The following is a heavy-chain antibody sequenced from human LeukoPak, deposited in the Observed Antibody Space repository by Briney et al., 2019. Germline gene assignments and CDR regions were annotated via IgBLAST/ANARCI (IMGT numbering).Heavy chain of an antibody. V-gene: IGHV4-59*08. CDR3: ARHEAGTYLQY. D-gene: IGHD6-13*01. CDR2: VYYSGST. J-gene: IGHJ4*02. CDR1: GGSISSYY. Sequence: SETLSLTCTVSGGSISSYYWSWIRQPPGRGLEWISYVYYSGSTNYNSSLKSRVTISVDTSQNQFSLNLRSVTAADTAVYYCARHEAGTYLQYWGQGALVIVSA.